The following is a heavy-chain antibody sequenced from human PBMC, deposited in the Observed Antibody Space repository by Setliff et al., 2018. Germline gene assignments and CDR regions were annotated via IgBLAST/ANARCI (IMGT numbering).Heavy chain of an antibody. V-gene: IGHV4-59*01. CDR1: GGSLSTYY. D-gene: IGHD5-12*01. CDR3: ARGGTFRYFDY. J-gene: IGHJ4*02. CDR2: VYYNGAA. Sequence: ETLSLTCTVSGGSLSTYYWSWIRQSPGRGLEYIGYVYYNGAADYSPSLKSRVTLSVDTSENQFSLKLTSVTAADTAVYYCARGGTFRYFDYWGQGTPVTVSS.